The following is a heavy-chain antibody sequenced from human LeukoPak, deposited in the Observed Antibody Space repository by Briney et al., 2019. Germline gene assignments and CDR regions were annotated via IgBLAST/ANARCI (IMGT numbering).Heavy chain of an antibody. D-gene: IGHD6-13*01. V-gene: IGHV3-23*01. CDR1: GFTFSSYT. CDR3: ARDRVPSSSWWEDYYYGMDV. J-gene: IGHJ6*02. Sequence: GGSLRLSCAASGFTFSSYTMNWVRQAPGKGLEWVSAISGSGVGTYYADSVKGRFTISRDNSKNTLYLQMNSLRAEDTAVYYCARDRVPSSSWWEDYYYGMDVWGQGTTVTVSS. CDR2: ISGSGVGT.